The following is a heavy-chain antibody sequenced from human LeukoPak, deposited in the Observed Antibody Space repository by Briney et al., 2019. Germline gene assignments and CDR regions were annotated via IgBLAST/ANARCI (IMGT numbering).Heavy chain of an antibody. D-gene: IGHD1-14*01. CDR3: STETEGNY. CDR1: GHTLKDLS. CDR2: FDPEDDER. V-gene: IGHV1-24*01. Sequence: ASVKVSCKAFGHTLKDLSIHWVRQAPGKGLEWLGGFDPEDDERMYAPKFQGRVTVTEDNSIDTAYMELTSLSSDDTGVYYCSTETEGNYWGQGTLVTVSS. J-gene: IGHJ4*02.